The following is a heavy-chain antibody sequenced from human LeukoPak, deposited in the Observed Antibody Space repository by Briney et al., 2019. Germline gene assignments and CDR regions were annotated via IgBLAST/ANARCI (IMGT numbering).Heavy chain of an antibody. V-gene: IGHV3-20*04. D-gene: IGHD4-17*01. CDR3: ARLGARQMLEY. Sequence: GGSLRLSCAASGFTFDDYGMSWVRQAPGKGLEWVSGINWNGGSTGYADSVKGRFTISRDNAKNSLYLQMNSLRAEDTAVYYCARLGARQMLEYWGQGTLVTVSS. J-gene: IGHJ4*02. CDR1: GFTFDDYG. CDR2: INWNGGST.